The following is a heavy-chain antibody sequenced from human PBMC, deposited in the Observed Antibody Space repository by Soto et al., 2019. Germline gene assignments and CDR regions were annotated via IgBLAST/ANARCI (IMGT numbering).Heavy chain of an antibody. CDR2: IYYSGST. J-gene: IGHJ6*02. CDR1: GGSISSGGYY. V-gene: IGHV4-31*03. D-gene: IGHD1-26*01. Sequence: QVQLQESGPGLVKPSQTLSLTCTVSGGSISSGGYYWSWIRQHPGKGLEWIGYIYYSGSTYYNPSLKSRVTISVDTSKNQFALKLSSVTAADTAVYYCAREDRVGATGYYGMDVWGQGTTVTVSS. CDR3: AREDRVGATGYYGMDV.